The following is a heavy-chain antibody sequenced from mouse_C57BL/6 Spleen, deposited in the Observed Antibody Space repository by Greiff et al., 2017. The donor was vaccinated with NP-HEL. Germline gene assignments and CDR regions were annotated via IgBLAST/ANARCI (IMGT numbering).Heavy chain of an antibody. CDR3: TRGSLLLLIMDY. CDR2: IYPETGGT. V-gene: IGHV1-15*01. CDR1: GYTFTDYE. Sequence: QVQLKQSGAELVRPGASVTLSCKASGYTFTDYEMHWVKQTPVHGLEWIGAIYPETGGTAYNQKFKGKAILTADKSSSTAYMELRSLTSEDSAVYYCTRGSLLLLIMDYWGQGTSVTVSS. J-gene: IGHJ4*01. D-gene: IGHD1-1*01.